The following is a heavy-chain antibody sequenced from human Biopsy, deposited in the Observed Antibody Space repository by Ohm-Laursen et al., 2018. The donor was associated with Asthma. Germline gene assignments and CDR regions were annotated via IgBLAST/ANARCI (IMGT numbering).Heavy chain of an antibody. CDR2: HDHEEGGT. D-gene: IGHD4-17*01. V-gene: IGHV1-24*01. J-gene: IGHJ4*02. Sequence: ASVTVSCKISGYSLTDLSMHWVRQAPGQGLEWMGGHDHEEGGTVNARRFQGRVTTTEDTSTDTAYMELSSLSSDDTAVYYCASDFPKDYVRYNFQFWGQGTLVTVSS. CDR3: ASDFPKDYVRYNFQF. CDR1: GYSLTDLS.